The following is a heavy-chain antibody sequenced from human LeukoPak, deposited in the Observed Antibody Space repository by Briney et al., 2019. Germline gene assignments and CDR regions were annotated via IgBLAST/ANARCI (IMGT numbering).Heavy chain of an antibody. J-gene: IGHJ5*02. CDR2: INHSGST. Sequence: SETLSLTCAVFGGSFSGYYWTWIRQPPGKGLEWIGEINHSGSTNYNPSLKSRVTISVDTSNKQFSLKLTSVTAADTAVYYCARWWGFDPWGQGTLVTVSS. V-gene: IGHV4-34*01. CDR3: ARWWGFDP. D-gene: IGHD2-15*01. CDR1: GGSFSGYY.